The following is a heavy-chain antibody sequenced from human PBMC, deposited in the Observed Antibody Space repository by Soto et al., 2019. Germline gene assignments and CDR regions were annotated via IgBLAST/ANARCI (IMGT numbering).Heavy chain of an antibody. D-gene: IGHD3-10*01. CDR3: VYRGVFDH. CDR1: GYTFTSYY. CDR2: SNSNSGNS. J-gene: IGHJ4*02. V-gene: IGHV1-8*03. Sequence: ASVKVSCKASGYTFTSYYMHWVRQAPGQGLEWVAWSNSNSGNSDHAQKFQGRVTVTRSTSISTAYMELSSLRSEDTAVYYCVYRGVFDHWGQGTLVTVSS.